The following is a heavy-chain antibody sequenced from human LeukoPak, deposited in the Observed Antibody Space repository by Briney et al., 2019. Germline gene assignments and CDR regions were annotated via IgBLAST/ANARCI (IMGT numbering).Heavy chain of an antibody. CDR1: GFTFSSYA. J-gene: IGHJ3*02. CDR2: ISGSGGST. D-gene: IGHD1-26*01. Sequence: GGSLRLSCAASGFTFSSYAMSWVRQAPGKGLEWVSAISGSGGSTYYADSVKGRFTISRDNSKNTLYLQMNSLRAEDTAVYYCAKVYVDEWRAPSFRSYYPENAFDIWGQGTMVTVSS. CDR3: AKVYVDEWRAPSFRSYYPENAFDI. V-gene: IGHV3-23*01.